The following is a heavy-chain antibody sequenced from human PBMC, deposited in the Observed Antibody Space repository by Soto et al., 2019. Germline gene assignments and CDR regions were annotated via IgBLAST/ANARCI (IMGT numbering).Heavy chain of an antibody. CDR2: IGPESGAT. CDR1: GYTFTGHY. CDR3: GRGRSGQIVVFY. Sequence: QVQLVQSGAEVKKPGASVKVSCKASGYTFTGHYIHWVPQAPEQGPEWMGEIGPESGATRYAQKFQGRVTMTRDTSITTVYMELKNLSPDDTAVYYCGRGRSGQIVVFYWGQGTPVTVSS. V-gene: IGHV1-2*02. J-gene: IGHJ4*02. D-gene: IGHD1-26*01.